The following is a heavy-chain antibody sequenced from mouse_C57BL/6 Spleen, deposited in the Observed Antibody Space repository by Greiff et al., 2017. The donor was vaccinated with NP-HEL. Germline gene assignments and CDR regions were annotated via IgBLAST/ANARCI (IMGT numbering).Heavy chain of an antibody. V-gene: IGHV1-67*01. D-gene: IGHD1-1*02. J-gene: IGHJ4*01. CDR1: GYTFTDYA. Sequence: QVQLQQSGPELVRPGVSVKISCKGSGYTFTDYAMHWVKQSHAKSLEWIGVISTYYGDASYNQKFTDKATMTVDKSSSTAYMELARLTSEDSAVYYCASMGLLCFYYYAMDYWGQGTSVTVSS. CDR2: ISTYYGDA. CDR3: ASMGLLCFYYYAMDY.